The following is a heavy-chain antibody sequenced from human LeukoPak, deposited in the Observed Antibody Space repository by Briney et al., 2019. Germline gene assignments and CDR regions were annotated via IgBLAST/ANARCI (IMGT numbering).Heavy chain of an antibody. V-gene: IGHV4-38-2*02. D-gene: IGHD3-10*01. CDR2: IYYSGST. CDR1: GYSISSSYY. CDR3: ARGGITMVRGDSIPSAWFDP. J-gene: IGHJ5*02. Sequence: TPSETLSLTCTVSGYSISSSYYWGWIRQPPGKGLEWIGSIYYSGSTYYNPSLKSRVTISVDTSKNQFSLKLSSVTAADTAVYYCARGGITMVRGDSIPSAWFDPWGQGTLVTVSS.